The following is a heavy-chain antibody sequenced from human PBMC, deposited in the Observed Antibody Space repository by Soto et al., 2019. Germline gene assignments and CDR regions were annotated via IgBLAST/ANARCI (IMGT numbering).Heavy chain of an antibody. J-gene: IGHJ4*02. CDR3: EAAGTSFDY. D-gene: IGHD6-13*01. CDR2: ISGSGGST. V-gene: IGHV3-23*01. CDR1: GFTFSSYA. Sequence: GESLKISCAASGFTFSSYAMSWVRQAPGKGLEWVSAISGSGGSTYYADSVKGRFTISRDNSKNTLYLQMNSLRAEDTAVYYCEAAGTSFDYWGQGTLVTVSS.